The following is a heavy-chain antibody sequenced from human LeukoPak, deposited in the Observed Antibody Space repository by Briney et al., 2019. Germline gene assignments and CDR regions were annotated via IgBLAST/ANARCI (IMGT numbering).Heavy chain of an antibody. CDR3: ARGVASYPHDAFDI. D-gene: IGHD5-12*01. V-gene: IGHV3-53*01. CDR1: GFTVSSTY. J-gene: IGHJ3*02. Sequence: QPGGSLRLSCAASGFTVSSTYMSWVRQAPGKGLEWVSVIYSGGNIYYIESVKGRFTISRDNSKNTLYLQMNSLRAEDTAVYYCARGVASYPHDAFDIWGQGTMVTVSS. CDR2: IYSGGNI.